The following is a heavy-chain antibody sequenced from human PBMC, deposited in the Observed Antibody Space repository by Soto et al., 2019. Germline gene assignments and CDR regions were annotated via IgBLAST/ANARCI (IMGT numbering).Heavy chain of an antibody. J-gene: IGHJ4*02. Sequence: QVQLVQSGGEIKKPGASVNVSCKASGYTFIRYGISWVRQAPGQGFEWMGWSSGKNDKRNHAQRFRGRITMTTDTSTNTAYLEVRSLGSDDTAIDYCAREGNGYEDYWGQGTLVTVSS. CDR2: SSGKNDKR. CDR1: GYTFIRYG. CDR3: AREGNGYEDY. V-gene: IGHV1-18*04. D-gene: IGHD5-18*01.